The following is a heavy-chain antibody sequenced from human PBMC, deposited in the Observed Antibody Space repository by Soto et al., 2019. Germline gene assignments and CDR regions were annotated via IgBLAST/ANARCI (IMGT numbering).Heavy chain of an antibody. V-gene: IGHV4-34*01. J-gene: IGHJ6*02. D-gene: IGHD2-2*01. Sequence: SETRSLTCAVYGGSFSGYYWSWIRQPPGKGLEWIGGINHSGSTNYNPSLKSRVTISVDTSKNQFSLKLSSVTAADTAVYYCARGGKGSRDIVVVRGYYGMDVWGQGTTVTVSS. CDR2: INHSGST. CDR1: GGSFSGYY. CDR3: ARGGKGSRDIVVVRGYYGMDV.